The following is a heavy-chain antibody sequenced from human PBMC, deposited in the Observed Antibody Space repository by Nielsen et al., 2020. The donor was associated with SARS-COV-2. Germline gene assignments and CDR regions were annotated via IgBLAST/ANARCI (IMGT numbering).Heavy chain of an antibody. CDR2: VSRDGSDT. CDR3: ARGGVLWFAELPDY. D-gene: IGHD3-10*01. J-gene: IGHJ4*02. CDR1: GFTFRNHG. V-gene: IGHV3-33*08. Sequence: SCAASGFTFRNHGMHWVRQVAGKGLEWVAIVSRDGSDTFYVDSLEGRFTISRDNAKNSLFLQMNSLRAEDTAFYYCARGGVLWFAELPDYWGQGTLVTVSS.